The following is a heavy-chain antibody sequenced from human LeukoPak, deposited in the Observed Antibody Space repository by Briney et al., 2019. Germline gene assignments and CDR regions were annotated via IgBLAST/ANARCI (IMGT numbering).Heavy chain of an antibody. CDR2: INWNGGST. V-gene: IGHV3-20*04. CDR3: ARDGRRITFGGVIETGYFDY. J-gene: IGHJ4*02. D-gene: IGHD3-16*02. Sequence: PGGSLRLSCAASEFTFNNYAVSWVRQAPGQGLKWVSGINWNGGSTGYADSVKGRFTISRDNAKNSLYLQMNSLRAEDTALYYCARDGRRITFGGVIETGYFDYWGQGTLVTVSS. CDR1: EFTFNNYA.